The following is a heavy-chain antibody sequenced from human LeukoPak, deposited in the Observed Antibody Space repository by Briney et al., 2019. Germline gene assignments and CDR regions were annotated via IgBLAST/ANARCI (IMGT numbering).Heavy chain of an antibody. D-gene: IGHD6-13*01. Sequence: PGGSLRLSCAASGFTLSDLFFDWVRQAPGKGLEWVSYISSSGSTTYYADSVKGRFTISRDNAKNSLYLQMKSLRAEATAVYYCASGAAVGTSRFNYWGQGTLVTVSS. J-gene: IGHJ4*02. CDR1: GFTLSDLF. V-gene: IGHV3-11*04. CDR3: ASGAAVGTSRFNY. CDR2: ISSSGSTT.